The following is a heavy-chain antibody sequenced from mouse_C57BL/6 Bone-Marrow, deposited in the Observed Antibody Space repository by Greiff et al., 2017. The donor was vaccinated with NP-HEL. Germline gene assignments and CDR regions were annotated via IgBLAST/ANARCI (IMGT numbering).Heavy chain of an antibody. J-gene: IGHJ3*01. CDR3: ARSGDGNYDFSWFAY. CDR1: GYTFTSHW. Sequence: VQLVESGPELVRPGASVKISCKAPGYTFTSHWMQWVRQRPGQGLEWIGEIFPGSGSTYYHETFKGKAPLTVDTSSSTAYMQLSSLTSEDSAVYFCARSGDGNYDFSWFAYWGQGTLVTVSA. V-gene: IGHV1-56*01. D-gene: IGHD2-1*01. CDR2: IFPGSGST.